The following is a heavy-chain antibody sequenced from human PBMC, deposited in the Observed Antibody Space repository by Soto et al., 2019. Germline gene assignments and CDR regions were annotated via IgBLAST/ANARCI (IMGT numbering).Heavy chain of an antibody. CDR2: IIPICGTA. D-gene: IGHD2-15*01. CDR3: AAHSGEDPKIVVVGAANLDAFDI. J-gene: IGHJ3*02. CDR1: GGTFSSYA. Sequence: ASVKVSCKASGGTFSSYAISWVRQAPGQGLEWMGGIIPICGTANYAQKFQGRVTITADESTSTAYMELSSLRSEDTAVYYCAAHSGEDPKIVVVGAANLDAFDIWGQGTMVTVSS. V-gene: IGHV1-69*13.